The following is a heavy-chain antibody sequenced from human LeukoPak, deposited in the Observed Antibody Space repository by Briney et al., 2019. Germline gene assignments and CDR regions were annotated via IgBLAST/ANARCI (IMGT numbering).Heavy chain of an antibody. CDR1: GFTFSSYA. Sequence: GGSLRLSCAASGFTFSSYAMHWVRQAPGKGLEWVAVISYDGSNKYYADSVKGRFTISRNNSKNTLYLQMNSLRAEDTAVYYCAGTRYCSGGSCYSTIYWGQGTLVTVSS. J-gene: IGHJ4*02. D-gene: IGHD2-15*01. CDR2: ISYDGSNK. V-gene: IGHV3-30-3*01. CDR3: AGTRYCSGGSCYSTIY.